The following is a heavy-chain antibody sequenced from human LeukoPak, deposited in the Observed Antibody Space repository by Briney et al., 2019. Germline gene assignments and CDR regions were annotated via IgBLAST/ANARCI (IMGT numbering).Heavy chain of an antibody. V-gene: IGHV3-21*01. J-gene: IGHJ4*02. CDR1: GFTFSSYS. D-gene: IGHD6-13*01. CDR3: ALFSSWDGMFDY. Sequence: GGSLRLSCAASGFTFSSYSMNWVRQAPGKGLEWVSSISSSSSYIYYADSVKGRFTISRDNAKNSLYLQMNSLRAEDTAVYYCALFSSWDGMFDYWGQGTLVTVSS. CDR2: ISSSSSYI.